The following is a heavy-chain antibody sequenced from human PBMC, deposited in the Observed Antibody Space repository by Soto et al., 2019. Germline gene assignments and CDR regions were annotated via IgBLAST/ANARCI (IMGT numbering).Heavy chain of an antibody. CDR1: GISFYDAL. D-gene: IGHD2-15*01. CDR3: APDTPGFGQGEFEY. J-gene: IGHJ4*02. CDR2: IKSEGGGGTS. V-gene: IGHV3-15*01. Sequence: PWGSLRRSCGAGGISFYDALMSWVRQTPGKGLEWVGLIKSEGGGGTSHYAAPVIGRFTISRDDSKNTVYLQMNGLKTEDTAVYYCAPDTPGFGQGEFEYWGQGTLVTVSS.